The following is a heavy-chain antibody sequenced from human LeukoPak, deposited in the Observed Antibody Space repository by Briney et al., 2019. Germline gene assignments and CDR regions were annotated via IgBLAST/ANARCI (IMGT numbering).Heavy chain of an antibody. D-gene: IGHD3-22*01. CDR2: ISGSGGST. V-gene: IGHV3-23*01. Sequence: PGGSLRLSCAASGFTFSSYAMSWVRQAPGKGLEWVSAISGSGGSTYSADSVKGRFTISRDNSKYTLYLQINRLRAEETAVYYCVEYYDSSVPFDDWGQETLVSDSS. CDR3: VEYYDSSVPFDD. CDR1: GFTFSSYA. J-gene: IGHJ4*02.